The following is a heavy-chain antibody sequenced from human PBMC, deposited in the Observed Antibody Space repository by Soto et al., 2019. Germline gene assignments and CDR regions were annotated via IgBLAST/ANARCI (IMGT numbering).Heavy chain of an antibody. Sequence: GGSLRLSCAASQITFSNYAMSWVRQAPGKAPEWIAHISTTSFTIYYADSVKGRFTISRDNARNSLYLEMKSLRDEDTAVYYCARDRCFDGRCYSASDSWGQGILVTVSS. D-gene: IGHD2-15*01. V-gene: IGHV3-48*02. J-gene: IGHJ5*01. CDR3: ARDRCFDGRCYSASDS. CDR1: QITFSNYA. CDR2: ISTTSFTI.